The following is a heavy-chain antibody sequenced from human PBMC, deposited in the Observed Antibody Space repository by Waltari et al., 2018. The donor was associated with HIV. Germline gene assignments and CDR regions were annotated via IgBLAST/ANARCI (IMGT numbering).Heavy chain of an antibody. CDR1: GSTFTQYT. CDR3: VRDDPGYEPIDY. V-gene: IGHV3-21*02. D-gene: IGHD2-2*01. CDR2: ISRDNRES. Sequence: VRLMESGGGLVEPGGSLTISCAASGSTFTQYTMNWIRHIPGKGLEWLASISRDNRESYFIDSIKGRFTISRDNAANSVFLHMDRLRVDDTARYFCVRDDPGYEPIDYWGRGTLVTVSS. J-gene: IGHJ4*02.